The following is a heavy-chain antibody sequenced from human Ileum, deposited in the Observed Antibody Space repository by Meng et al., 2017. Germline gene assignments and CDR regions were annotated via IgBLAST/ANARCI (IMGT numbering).Heavy chain of an antibody. CDR3: ARVGYYDTTNYYAYFKY. J-gene: IGHJ1*01. D-gene: IGHD3-3*01. CDR2: IDSGGTDI. V-gene: IGHV3-74*01. CDR1: GFTLSNYW. Sequence: GGSLRLSCAVSGFTLSNYWMHWVRQAPGKGLEWVARIDSGGTDISYAESVKGRFSISRDSAKNTLFLQMNSLRAEDTAVYYCARVGYYDTTNYYAYFKYWGQGTMVTVSS.